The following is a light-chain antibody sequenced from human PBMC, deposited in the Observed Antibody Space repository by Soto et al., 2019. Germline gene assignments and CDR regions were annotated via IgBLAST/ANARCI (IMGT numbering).Light chain of an antibody. V-gene: IGKV1-6*01. Sequence: AMQMTQSPSSLSAYVGDRVTITCRASQGIRNDLGWYQQKPGKAPKLLIYAASSLQSGVPSRFSGSGSGTDFTLTISSLQPEDFATYYCQQSYSTPLTFGGVTNVDIK. J-gene: IGKJ4*01. CDR1: QGIRND. CDR2: AAS. CDR3: QQSYSTPLT.